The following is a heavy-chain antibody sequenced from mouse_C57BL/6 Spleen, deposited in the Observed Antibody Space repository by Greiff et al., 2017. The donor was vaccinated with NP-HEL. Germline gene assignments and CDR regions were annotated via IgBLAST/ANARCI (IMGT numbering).Heavy chain of an antibody. J-gene: IGHJ3*01. Sequence: EVKLMESGPGLVKPSQSLSLTCSVTGYSITSGYYWNWIRQFPGNKLEWMGYISYDGSNNYNPSLKNRISITRDTSKNQFFLKLNSVTTEDTATYYCARYDYDPFAYWGQGTLVTVSA. CDR2: ISYDGSN. CDR1: GYSITSGYY. D-gene: IGHD2-4*01. CDR3: ARYDYDPFAY. V-gene: IGHV3-6*01.